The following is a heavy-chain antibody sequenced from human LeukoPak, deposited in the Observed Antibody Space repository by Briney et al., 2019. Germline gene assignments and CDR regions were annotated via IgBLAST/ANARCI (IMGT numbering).Heavy chain of an antibody. CDR2: INPSGGST. J-gene: IGHJ5*02. CDR3: AREDYYGSGSYYNGWFDP. V-gene: IGHV1-46*01. D-gene: IGHD3-10*01. Sequence: ASVKVSCKASGYTFTSYYMHWVRQAPGQGLEWMGIINPSGGSTSYAQKFQGRVTMTRDMSTSTAYMGLSSLRSEDTAVYYCAREDYYGSGSYYNGWFDPWGQGTLVTVSS. CDR1: GYTFTSYY.